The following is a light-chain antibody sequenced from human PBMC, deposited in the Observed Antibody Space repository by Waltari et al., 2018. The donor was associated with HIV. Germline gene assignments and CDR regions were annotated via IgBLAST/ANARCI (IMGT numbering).Light chain of an antibody. CDR2: EVT. CDR3: SSFTSSSTVV. J-gene: IGLJ3*02. CDR1: SVDVGGYNL. V-gene: IGLV2-18*02. Sequence: QSALAHPPSVSGSPSQSGTISFSGTSVDVGGYNLVSWYQQSPGTAPKLIVYEVTYRPSGVPERFSGSKSRNTASLTISGLQAEDEADYYCSSFTSSSTVVFGGGTKLTVL.